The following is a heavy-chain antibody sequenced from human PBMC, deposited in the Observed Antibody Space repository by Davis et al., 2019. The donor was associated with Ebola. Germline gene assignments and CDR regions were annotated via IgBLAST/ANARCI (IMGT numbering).Heavy chain of an antibody. CDR1: VYIFTGYY. CDR3: ARGKEQQLASWFDP. D-gene: IGHD6-13*01. CDR2: INPNSGGT. V-gene: IGHV1-2*02. Sequence: ASVKVSCQASVYIFTGYYMHWVRQAPGQGLAWMGWINPNSGGTNYAQKLQGRVTMTRDTSISTAYMELRRLRSDDTAVYYCARGKEQQLASWFDPWGQGTLVTVSS. J-gene: IGHJ5*02.